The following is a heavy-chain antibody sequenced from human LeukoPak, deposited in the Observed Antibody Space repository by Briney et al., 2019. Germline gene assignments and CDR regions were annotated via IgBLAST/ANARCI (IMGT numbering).Heavy chain of an antibody. CDR3: AKDPLKLLTYYYGSGSYDY. V-gene: IGHV3-23*01. CDR1: GFTFSNYA. D-gene: IGHD3-10*01. CDR2: ISGSGGST. J-gene: IGHJ4*02. Sequence: PGGSLRLSCAASGFTFSNYAMSWVRQAPGKGLECVSAISGSGGSTYYAASVKGRFTISSDNSKNTLYLQMNSLRAEDTAVYYCAKDPLKLLTYYYGSGSYDYWGQGTLVTVSS.